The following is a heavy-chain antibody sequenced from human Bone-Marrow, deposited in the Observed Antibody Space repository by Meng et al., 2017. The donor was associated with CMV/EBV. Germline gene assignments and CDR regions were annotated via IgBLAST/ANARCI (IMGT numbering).Heavy chain of an antibody. V-gene: IGHV4-34*01. Sequence: GSLRLSCAVYGGSFSGYYWSWIRQPPGKGLEWIGEINHSGSTNYNPSLKSRVTISVHTSKIQFSLKLSSVTAADTAVYYCARGSGYGSYYFDYWGQGTLVTVSS. CDR2: INHSGST. J-gene: IGHJ4*02. D-gene: IGHD5-12*01. CDR1: GGSFSGYY. CDR3: ARGSGYGSYYFDY.